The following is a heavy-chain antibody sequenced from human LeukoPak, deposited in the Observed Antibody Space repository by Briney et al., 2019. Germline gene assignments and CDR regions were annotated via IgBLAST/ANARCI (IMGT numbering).Heavy chain of an antibody. CDR2: IYYSGST. CDR3: ARPYDVDTWKNWFDP. J-gene: IGHJ5*02. Sequence: SETLSLTCTVSGGSISSNSYYWGWIRQPPGKGLEWIGSIYYSGSTYYNPSFKSRVTISVDTSKNQFSLKLSSVTAADTAVYYCARPYDVDTWKNWFDPWGQGTLVTVSS. CDR1: GGSISSNSYY. D-gene: IGHD5-18*01. V-gene: IGHV4-39*01.